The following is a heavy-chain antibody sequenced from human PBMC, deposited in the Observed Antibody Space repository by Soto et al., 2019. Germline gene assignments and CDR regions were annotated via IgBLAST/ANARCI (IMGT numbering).Heavy chain of an antibody. Sequence: PSETLSLTCTVSGGSISSGGYYWSWIRQHPGKGLEWIGYIYYSGSTYYNPTLKSRVTISVDTSKNQFSLKLSSVTAADTAVYYCARDSKYCSSTSCYTGVDYWGQGTLVTVS. CDR3: ARDSKYCSSTSCYTGVDY. CDR1: GGSISSGGYY. CDR2: IYYSGST. D-gene: IGHD2-2*02. V-gene: IGHV4-31*03. J-gene: IGHJ4*02.